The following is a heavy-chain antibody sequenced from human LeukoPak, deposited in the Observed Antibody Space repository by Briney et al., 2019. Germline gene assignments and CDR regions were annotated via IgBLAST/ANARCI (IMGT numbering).Heavy chain of an antibody. CDR2: IYYSGST. J-gene: IGHJ4*02. D-gene: IGHD3-10*01. CDR1: GGSISSYY. V-gene: IGHV4-59*01. Sequence: SETLSLTCTVSGGSISSYYWSWIRQPPGKGLEWIGYIYYSGSTNYNPSLKSRVTISVDTSKNQFSLTLSSVTAADTAVYYCARVRGRGTMVRGEAEYYFDYWGQGTLVTVSS. CDR3: ARVRGRGTMVRGEAEYYFDY.